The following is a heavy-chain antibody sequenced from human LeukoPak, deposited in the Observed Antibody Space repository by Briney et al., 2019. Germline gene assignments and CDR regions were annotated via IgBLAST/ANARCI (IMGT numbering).Heavy chain of an antibody. CDR2: MYYTGST. Sequence: SETLSLTCTVSGGSTASSSHYWGWIRQSPGKGLEWIAIMYYTGSTYYNPPLKSRVSISVDTSRNQFSLKLTSVTAADTAVYYCARHRIQPPVLMDVWGQGTRSPSP. CDR3: ARHRIQPPVLMDV. V-gene: IGHV4-39*01. J-gene: IGHJ6*02. D-gene: IGHD5-18*01. CDR1: GGSTASSSHY.